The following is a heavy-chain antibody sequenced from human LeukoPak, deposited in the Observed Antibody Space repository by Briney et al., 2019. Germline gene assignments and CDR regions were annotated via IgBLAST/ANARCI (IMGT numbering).Heavy chain of an antibody. CDR2: IKQDGSES. J-gene: IGHJ4*02. CDR1: GFTFSSYW. CDR3: ARLGEKADFDY. D-gene: IGHD3-16*01. V-gene: IGHV3-7*01. Sequence: GGSLRLSCAASGFTFSSYWMSWVRQAPGKGLEWVANIKQDGSESYYVDSVKGRFTFSRDNAKNSLYLQINTLRAEDTAVYYCARLGEKADFDYWGQGTLVTVSS.